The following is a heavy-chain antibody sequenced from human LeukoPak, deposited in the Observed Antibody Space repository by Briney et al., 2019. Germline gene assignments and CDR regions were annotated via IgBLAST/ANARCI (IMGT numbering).Heavy chain of an antibody. J-gene: IGHJ4*02. V-gene: IGHV3-30-3*01. CDR2: ISHNGNNK. CDR1: GVTFNSYA. D-gene: IGHD3-22*01. Sequence: GRSLRLSCAGSGVTFNSYAMHWVRQAPGKGLECVAVISHNGNNKYYADSVKGRFTISRDNSKNTLYLQMNSLRAEDTAVYYCAKDPNHYYDSSGYYLNWGQGTLVTVSS. CDR3: AKDPNHYYDSSGYYLN.